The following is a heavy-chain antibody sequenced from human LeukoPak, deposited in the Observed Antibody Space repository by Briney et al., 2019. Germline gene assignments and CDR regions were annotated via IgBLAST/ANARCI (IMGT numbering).Heavy chain of an antibody. CDR1: GGSFSGYY. Sequence: SETLSLTCAVYGGSFSGYYWSWIRQPPGKGLEWIGEINHSGSTNYNPSLKSRVTISVDTSKNQFSLKLSSVTAADTAVYYCARGGGNSGSATDRWGQGTLVTVSS. CDR2: INHSGST. D-gene: IGHD5-12*01. V-gene: IGHV4-34*01. CDR3: ARGGGNSGSATDR. J-gene: IGHJ5*02.